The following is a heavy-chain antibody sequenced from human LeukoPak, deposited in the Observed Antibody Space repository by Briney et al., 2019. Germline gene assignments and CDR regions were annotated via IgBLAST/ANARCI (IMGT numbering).Heavy chain of an antibody. V-gene: IGHV3-74*01. Sequence: GGSLRLSCAASGFTFSSYWMHWVRQAPGKGLVWVSRIDSDGSSTSYADSVKGRFTISRDNAKNTEYLQMNSLRAEDTAVYYCARVRSSGRSYFDYWGQGTLVTVSS. D-gene: IGHD6-19*01. CDR3: ARVRSSGRSYFDY. CDR1: GFTFSSYW. CDR2: IDSDGSST. J-gene: IGHJ4*02.